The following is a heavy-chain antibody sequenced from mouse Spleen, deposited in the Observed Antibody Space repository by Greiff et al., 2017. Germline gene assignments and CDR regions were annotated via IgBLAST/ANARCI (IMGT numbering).Heavy chain of an antibody. CDR1: GFTFSSYA. CDR2: ISSGGSYT. CDR3: ARHGTTVVNYAMDY. Sequence: DVMLVESGGGLVKPGGSLKLSCAASGFTFSSYAMSWVRQTPEKRLEWVATISSGGSYTYYPDSVKGRFTISRDNAKNTLYLQMSSLRSEDTAMYYCARHGTTVVNYAMDYWGQGTSVTVSS. J-gene: IGHJ4*01. V-gene: IGHV5-9-1*01. D-gene: IGHD1-1*01.